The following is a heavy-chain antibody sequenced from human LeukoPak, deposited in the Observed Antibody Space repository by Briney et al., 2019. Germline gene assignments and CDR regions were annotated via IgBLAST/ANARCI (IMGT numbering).Heavy chain of an antibody. CDR2: ISAYNGNT. CDR3: ARGSGDIVVVPAGKKEAETYYYYYMDV. CDR1: GYTFTSYG. J-gene: IGHJ6*03. V-gene: IGHV1-18*01. Sequence: ASVKVSCKASGYTFTSYGISWVRQAPGQGLEWMGWISAYNGNTNYAQKLQGRVTMTTDASTSTAYMELRSLRSDDTAVYYCARGSGDIVVVPAGKKEAETYYYYYMDVWGKGTTVTVSS. D-gene: IGHD2-2*01.